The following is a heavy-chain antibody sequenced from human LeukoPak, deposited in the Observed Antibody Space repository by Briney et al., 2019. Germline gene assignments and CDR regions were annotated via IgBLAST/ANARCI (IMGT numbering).Heavy chain of an antibody. J-gene: IGHJ4*02. CDR1: GFTFSSYA. D-gene: IGHD3-10*01. CDR3: ARRIISVVRKYYFDY. V-gene: IGHV3-23*01. CDR2: ISGSGGST. Sequence: GGSLRLSCAASGFTFSSYAMSWVRQAPGKGLEWVSAISGSGGSTYYADSVKGRFTISRDNSKNTLYLQMNSLRAEDTAVHYCARRIISVVRKYYFDYWGQGTLVTVSS.